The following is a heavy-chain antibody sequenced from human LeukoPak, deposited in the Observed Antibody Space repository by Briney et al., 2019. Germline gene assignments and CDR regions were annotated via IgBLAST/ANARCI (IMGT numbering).Heavy chain of an antibody. CDR3: ARVNVAAGEDYYYYGMDV. J-gene: IGHJ6*02. V-gene: IGHV4-59*01. CDR1: GGSISSYY. Sequence: SETLSLTCTVSGGSISSYYWSWIRQPPGKGLEWIGYIYYSGSTNYNPSLKSRVTISVDTSKNQFSLKLSSVTAADTAVYYCARVNVAAGEDYYYYGMDVWGQGTTVTVSS. CDR2: IYYSGST. D-gene: IGHD6-13*01.